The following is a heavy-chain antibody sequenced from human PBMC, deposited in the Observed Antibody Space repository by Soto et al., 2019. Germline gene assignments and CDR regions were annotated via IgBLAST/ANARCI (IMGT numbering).Heavy chain of an antibody. V-gene: IGHV1-69*12. D-gene: IGHD6-19*01. Sequence: QVQLVQSGAEVKKPGSSVKVSCRASGGTFSSYDISWVRQAPGQGLEWMGGIIPIFGTANYAQKFQGRVTITADESTSTAYMELSSLRSEDTAVYYCARDDYSSGGDAWGQGTTVTVSS. J-gene: IGHJ6*02. CDR3: ARDDYSSGGDA. CDR1: GGTFSSYD. CDR2: IIPIFGTA.